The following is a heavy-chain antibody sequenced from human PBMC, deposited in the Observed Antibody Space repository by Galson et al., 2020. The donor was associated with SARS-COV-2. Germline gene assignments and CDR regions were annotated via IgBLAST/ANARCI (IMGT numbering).Heavy chain of an antibody. CDR1: GFTFSSHY. CDR2: NYDNGNT. CDR3: ARDLLDGYKGNFDY. D-gene: IGHD1-1*01. J-gene: IGHJ4*02. V-gene: IGHV3-66*01. Sequence: GESLKISCAASGFTFSSHYMSWVRQAPGKGLEWVSANYDNGNTYYADSVKARFTISSDNSKNTLYLQMNSLRAEDTAVYYCARDLLDGYKGNFDYWGQGTLVTVSS.